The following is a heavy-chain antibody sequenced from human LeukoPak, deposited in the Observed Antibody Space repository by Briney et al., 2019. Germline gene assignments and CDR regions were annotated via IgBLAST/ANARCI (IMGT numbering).Heavy chain of an antibody. V-gene: IGHV4-39*07. J-gene: IGHJ3*02. CDR3: ASGGDSSGYVLNDAFDI. D-gene: IGHD3-22*01. CDR2: IYYSGST. Sequence: SETLSLTCTVPGGSISSSSYYWGWIRQPPGKGLEWIGSIYYSGSTYYNPSLKSRVTISVDTSKNQSSLKLSSVTAADTAVYYCASGGDSSGYVLNDAFDIWGQGTMVTVSS. CDR1: GGSISSSSYY.